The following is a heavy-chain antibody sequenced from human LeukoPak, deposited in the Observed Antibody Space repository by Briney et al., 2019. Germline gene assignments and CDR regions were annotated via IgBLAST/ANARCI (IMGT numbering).Heavy chain of an antibody. D-gene: IGHD1-26*01. CDR1: GFTFSSYG. J-gene: IGHJ4*02. Sequence: GGSLRLSCAASGFTFSSYGMHWVRQAPGKGLEWVAVISYDGSNKYYADSVKGRFSISRDNSRNTLYLQMNSLRAEDTAVYYCARGVGATDTIDYWGRGTLVTVSS. CDR2: ISYDGSNK. CDR3: ARGVGATDTIDY. V-gene: IGHV3-30*03.